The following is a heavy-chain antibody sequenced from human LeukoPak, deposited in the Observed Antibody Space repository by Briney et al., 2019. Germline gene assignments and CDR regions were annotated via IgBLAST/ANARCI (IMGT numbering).Heavy chain of an antibody. Sequence: GRSLRLSCAASGFNFSSYAMHWVRQAPDKGLDWVAVISYDGSNLYYADSVKGRFTISRDNSKNTLYLQMNSLRAEDTAVYCCARESYGEIYFDFWGQGTLVTVSS. CDR3: ARESYGEIYFDF. J-gene: IGHJ4*02. V-gene: IGHV3-30*04. D-gene: IGHD4-17*01. CDR2: ISYDGSNL. CDR1: GFNFSSYA.